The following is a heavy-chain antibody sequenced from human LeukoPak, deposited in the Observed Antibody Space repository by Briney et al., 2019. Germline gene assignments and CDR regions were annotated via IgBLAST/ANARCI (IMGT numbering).Heavy chain of an antibody. CDR2: INPSGGST. D-gene: IGHD4-17*01. CDR1: GYIFTSYN. Sequence: ASVKVSCKASGYIFTSYNIYWVRQAPGQGLEWMGIINPSGGSTNYAQKFQGRVTMTRDTSTSTVYMELSSLRSEDTAVYYCARTYGDSPHYYYYMDVWGKGTTVTVSS. CDR3: ARTYGDSPHYYYYMDV. J-gene: IGHJ6*03. V-gene: IGHV1-46*01.